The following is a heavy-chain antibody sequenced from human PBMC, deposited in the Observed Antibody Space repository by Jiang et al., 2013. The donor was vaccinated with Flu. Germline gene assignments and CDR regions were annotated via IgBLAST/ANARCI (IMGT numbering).Heavy chain of an antibody. Sequence: GAEVKKPGASVKVSCKASGYTFTSYYMHWVRQAPGQGLEWMGIINPSGGSTSYAQKFQGRVTMTRDTSTSTVYMELSSLRSEDTAVYYCARDWKDCSSTSCYWRYFDYWGQGTLVTVSS. D-gene: IGHD2-2*01. CDR2: INPSGGST. V-gene: IGHV1-46*01. CDR3: ARDWKDCSSTSCYWRYFDY. CDR1: GYTFTSYY. J-gene: IGHJ4*02.